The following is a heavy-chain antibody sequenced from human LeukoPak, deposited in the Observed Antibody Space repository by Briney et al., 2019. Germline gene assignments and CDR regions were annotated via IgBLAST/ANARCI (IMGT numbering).Heavy chain of an antibody. J-gene: IGHJ4*02. D-gene: IGHD3-10*01. CDR2: IYYSGST. Sequence: KASETLSLTCTVSGGSISSYYWSWIRQPPGKGLEWIGYIYYSGSTNYNPSLKSRVTISVDTSKNQFSLKLSSVTAADTAVYYCARHSPSWRGSGSSHLHFDYWGQGTLVTVSS. CDR1: GGSISSYY. CDR3: ARHSPSWRGSGSSHLHFDY. V-gene: IGHV4-59*08.